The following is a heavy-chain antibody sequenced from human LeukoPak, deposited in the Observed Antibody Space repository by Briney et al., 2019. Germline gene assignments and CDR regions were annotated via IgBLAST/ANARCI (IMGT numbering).Heavy chain of an antibody. J-gene: IGHJ4*02. CDR2: INPTSGGT. CDR3: ARALYASGWYPDY. V-gene: IGHV1-2*04. CDR1: GYTFTGNY. D-gene: IGHD6-19*01. Sequence: ASVKVSCKASGYTFTGNYMHWVRQAPGQGLEWMGWINPTSGGTNYAQKFQGWVTMTRDTSISTFYMEVSRLRSDDTAMYYCARALYASGWYPDYWGQGTPVTVSS.